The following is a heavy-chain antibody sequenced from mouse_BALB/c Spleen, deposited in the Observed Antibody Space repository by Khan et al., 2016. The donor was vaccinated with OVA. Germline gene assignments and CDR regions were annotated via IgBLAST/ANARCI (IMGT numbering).Heavy chain of an antibody. D-gene: IGHD4-1*01. CDR2: IYPGNTDT. CDR1: GYTFTSYW. Sequence: VQLQQSGTVLARPGASVKMSCKASGYTFTSYWMHWVKQRPGQGLEWIGDIYPGNTDTNYNQKFKGKAKLTAVTSTSTAYMELSSLTNEDSAVYYGAKRDWDVAWFAYWGQGTLVPVSA. CDR3: AKRDWDVAWFAY. J-gene: IGHJ3*01. V-gene: IGHV1-5*01.